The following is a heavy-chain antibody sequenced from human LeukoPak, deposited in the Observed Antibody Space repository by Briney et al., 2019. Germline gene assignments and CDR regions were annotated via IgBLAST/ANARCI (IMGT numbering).Heavy chain of an antibody. Sequence: SETLSLTCTVSGGSISSSSYYWSWIRQPPGTGLEWIGYIYYSGSTNYNPSLKSRVTISVDTSKNQFSLKLSSVTAADTAVYYCAGTGRGGNGDYYFDYWGQGTLVTVSS. CDR2: IYYSGST. J-gene: IGHJ4*02. D-gene: IGHD4-17*01. CDR1: GGSISSSSYY. CDR3: AGTGRGGNGDYYFDY. V-gene: IGHV4-61*05.